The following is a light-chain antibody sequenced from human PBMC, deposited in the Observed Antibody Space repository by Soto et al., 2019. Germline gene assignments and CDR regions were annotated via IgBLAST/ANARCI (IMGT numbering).Light chain of an antibody. Sequence: QSVLTQPPSASGSPGQSVTISCTGTSSDVGGHNYVSWYQQHPGKAPKFMIYEVSKRPSGVPDRFSGSKSGSTAFLTVSGVQAEDEADYYCSSYAERNSVLFGGGTKLTVL. CDR3: SSYAERNSVL. V-gene: IGLV2-8*01. J-gene: IGLJ3*02. CDR2: EVS. CDR1: SSDVGGHNY.